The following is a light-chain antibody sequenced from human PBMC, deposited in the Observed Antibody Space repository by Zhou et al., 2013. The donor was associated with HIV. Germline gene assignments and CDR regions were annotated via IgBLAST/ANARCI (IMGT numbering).Light chain of an antibody. V-gene: IGKV3-20*01. J-gene: IGKJ4*01. CDR3: QQYGSSLT. Sequence: EIVLTQSPATLSLSPGERATLSCRASQSVSSYLAWYQQKPGQAPRLLIYDASNRATGIPARFSGSGSGTDFILTISRLEPEDFAVYYCQQYGSSLTFGGGTKVEIK. CDR1: QSVSSY. CDR2: DAS.